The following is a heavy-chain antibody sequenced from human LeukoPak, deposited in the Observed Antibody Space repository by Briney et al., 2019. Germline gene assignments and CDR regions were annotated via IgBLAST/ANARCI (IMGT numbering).Heavy chain of an antibody. V-gene: IGHV1-58*01. J-gene: IGHJ6*02. Sequence: SVKVSCKASGFTFTSSAVQWVRQARGQRLEWIGWIVVGSGNTNYAQKFQERVTITRDMSTSTAYMKLSSLRSEDTAVYYCAADYYDSSDQYYYYGMDVWGQGTTVTVSS. CDR1: GFTFTSSA. CDR2: IVVGSGNT. D-gene: IGHD3-22*01. CDR3: AADYYDSSDQYYYYGMDV.